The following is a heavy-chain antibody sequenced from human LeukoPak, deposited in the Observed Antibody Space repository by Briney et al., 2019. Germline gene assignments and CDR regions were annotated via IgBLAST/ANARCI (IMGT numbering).Heavy chain of an antibody. V-gene: IGHV3-23*01. CDR1: GFTLSSYA. Sequence: PGGSLRLSCAASGFTLSSYAMSWVRQAPGKGLEWVSAISSSDDGTYYAKSVRGRFTISRDSSKNTLYLQMNSLRLEDTAVYYCARVTESYGSGRRHNYYYYYMDVWGKGTTVTISS. CDR2: ISSSDDGT. CDR3: ARVTESYGSGRRHNYYYYYMDV. D-gene: IGHD3-10*01. J-gene: IGHJ6*03.